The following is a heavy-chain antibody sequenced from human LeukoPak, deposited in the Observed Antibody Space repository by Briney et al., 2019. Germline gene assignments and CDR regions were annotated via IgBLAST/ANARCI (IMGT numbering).Heavy chain of an antibody. CDR2: INNDGSNT. D-gene: IGHD3-10*01. Sequence: GGSLRLSCGASGFTFSAYWMHWVRQVPGKRPEWVSRINNDGSNTIYTDSVKGRFTISRDNAKNTLSLQMNGLRAEDSAVYYCVRDLGRGYFGSGSFLFWGQGTLVTVSS. CDR3: VRDLGRGYFGSGSFLF. V-gene: IGHV3-74*01. CDR1: GFTFSAYW. J-gene: IGHJ4*02.